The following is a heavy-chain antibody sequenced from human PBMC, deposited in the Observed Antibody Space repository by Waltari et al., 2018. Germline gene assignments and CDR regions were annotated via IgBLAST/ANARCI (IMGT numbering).Heavy chain of an antibody. D-gene: IGHD6-13*01. CDR3: ARFVYSSSAFDY. V-gene: IGHV3-33*01. CDR2: IWYDGSNK. Sequence: QVQLVESGGGVVQPGRSLRLSCAASGFTFSSYGMPWVRQAPGKGLEWVAVIWYDGSNKYYADPVKGRFTISRDNSKNTLYLQMNSLRAEDTAVYYCARFVYSSSAFDYWGQGTLVTVSS. CDR1: GFTFSSYG. J-gene: IGHJ4*02.